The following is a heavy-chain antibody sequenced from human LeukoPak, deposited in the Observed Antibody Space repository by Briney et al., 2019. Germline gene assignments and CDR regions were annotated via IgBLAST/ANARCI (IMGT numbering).Heavy chain of an antibody. J-gene: IGHJ4*02. CDR1: GFTFSSYS. D-gene: IGHD6-19*01. V-gene: IGHV3-21*01. Sequence: GGSLRLSCAASGFTFSSYSMNWVRQAPGKGLGWVSSISSSSSYIYYADSVRGRFTISRDNAKNSLYLQMNSLRAEDTAVYYCARMDSSGWLNYWGQGTLVTVSS. CDR3: ARMDSSGWLNY. CDR2: ISSSSSYI.